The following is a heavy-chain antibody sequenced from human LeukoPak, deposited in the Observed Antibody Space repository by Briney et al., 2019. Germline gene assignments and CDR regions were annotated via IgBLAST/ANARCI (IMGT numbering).Heavy chain of an antibody. CDR2: IYYSGST. Sequence: PSETLSLTRTVSGGSISSYYWSWIRQPPGKGLDWIGYIYYSGSTNYNPSLKSRVTISVDTSKNQFSLKLSSVTAADTAVYYCARSHSVWTSFDYWGQGTLVTVSS. CDR1: GGSISSYY. CDR3: ARSHSVWTSFDY. V-gene: IGHV4-59*01. J-gene: IGHJ4*02. D-gene: IGHD3/OR15-3a*01.